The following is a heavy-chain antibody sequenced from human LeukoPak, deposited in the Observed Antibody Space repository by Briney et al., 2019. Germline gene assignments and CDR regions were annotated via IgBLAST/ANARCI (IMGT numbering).Heavy chain of an antibody. CDR3: ARETYSNILTGTDY. J-gene: IGHJ4*02. CDR2: ISTYDDNI. V-gene: IGHV1-18*01. Sequence: GASVKVSCKAPGYTFTTYGLSWVRQAPGQGLEWLGWISTYDDNIKYAQSLQGRLTLTIDTSTSTVYMELRSLTSDDTAVYYCARETYSNILTGTDYWGPGTLVTVSS. D-gene: IGHD3-9*01. CDR1: GYTFTTYG.